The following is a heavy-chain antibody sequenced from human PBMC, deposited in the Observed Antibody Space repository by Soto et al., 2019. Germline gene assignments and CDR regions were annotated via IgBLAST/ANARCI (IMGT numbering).Heavy chain of an antibody. V-gene: IGHV1-69*14. Sequence: QVHLVQSGAEVKQPGSSVKVSCKTSGATFSTYAISWVRQVPGQGLEWMGGIIPLFDTPNYAQRFQGRVTITADKSTSTAYMTLRSLTSEDTAVYYCASLAGYSISWGQGTLVTVSS. CDR1: GATFSTYA. CDR3: ASLAGYSIS. J-gene: IGHJ4*02. D-gene: IGHD6-6*01. CDR2: IIPLFDTP.